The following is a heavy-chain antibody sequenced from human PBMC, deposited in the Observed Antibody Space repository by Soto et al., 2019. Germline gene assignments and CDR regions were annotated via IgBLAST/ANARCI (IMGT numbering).Heavy chain of an antibody. V-gene: IGHV3-72*01. CDR3: TRANPRALGTLDY. J-gene: IGHJ4*02. Sequence: PGGSLRLSCAASGFSFSDHYMDWVRQAPGKGLEWVGRIRNKANRYTTEYAASVKGRFTISRDDSKNSLYLQMNSLVTDDTAVYFRTRANPRALGTLDYWGQGTLVSVSS. D-gene: IGHD6-13*01. CDR2: IRNKANRYTT. CDR1: GFSFSDHY.